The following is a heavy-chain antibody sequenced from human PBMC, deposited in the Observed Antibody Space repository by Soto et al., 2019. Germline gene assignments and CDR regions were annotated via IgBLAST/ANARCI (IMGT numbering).Heavy chain of an antibody. V-gene: IGHV1-69*12. J-gene: IGHJ4*02. CDR1: GGTFSSYA. CDR2: IVPIVDTS. D-gene: IGHD2-15*01. Sequence: QVQLVQSGAEVRQPASSVKVSCKTSGGTFSSYAISWVRQAPGQGLEWMGGIVPIVDTSTYAQKFQGRVPSAAGESTRTGDMELSSLRSDETAVYYCVGVVAIPGFPANWGQGALVTVSS. CDR3: VGVVAIPGFPAN.